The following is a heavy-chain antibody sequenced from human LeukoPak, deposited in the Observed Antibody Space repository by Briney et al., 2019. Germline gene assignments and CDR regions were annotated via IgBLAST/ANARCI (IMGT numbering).Heavy chain of an antibody. J-gene: IGHJ4*02. Sequence: ASVTVSCKASGYTFTSFDFSWVRQATGQGLEWMGWMNPNSGNSGYEQRFQGRVTLTRNTAIRTAYMELSGLRSDDTAVYYCVRVRGNCGDDCYSSDSWGQGTLVTVSS. V-gene: IGHV1-8*01. CDR3: VRVRGNCGDDCYSSDS. CDR2: MNPNSGNS. CDR1: GYTFTSFD. D-gene: IGHD2-21*02.